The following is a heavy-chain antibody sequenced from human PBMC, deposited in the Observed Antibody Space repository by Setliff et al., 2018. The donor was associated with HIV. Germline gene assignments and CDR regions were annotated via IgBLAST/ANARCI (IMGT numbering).Heavy chain of an antibody. D-gene: IGHD1-1*01. V-gene: IGHV3-74*01. Sequence: GSLRLSCAASEFTFSRYWMVWVRQAPGKGLLWVSRISSDAITTTYADSVKGRFTISRGNAKNTLYLQMNSLRAEDTAVYYCARDFGSGIDYWGQGTLVTVSS. CDR1: EFTFSRYW. CDR3: ARDFGSGIDY. CDR2: ISSDAITT. J-gene: IGHJ4*02.